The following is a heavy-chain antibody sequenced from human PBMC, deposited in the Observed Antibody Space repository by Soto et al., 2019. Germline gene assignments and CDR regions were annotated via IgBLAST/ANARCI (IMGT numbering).Heavy chain of an antibody. J-gene: IGHJ4*02. D-gene: IGHD5-18*01. CDR3: ARDLGYSYGYCY. CDR1: GYTFTSYA. V-gene: IGHV1-3*01. CDR2: INAGSGNT. Sequence: ASVKVSCKASGYTFTSYAMHWVRQAPGQRLEWMGWINAGSGNTKYSQKFQGRVTITRDTSASAAYMELSSLRSEDTAVYYCARDLGYSYGYCYWGQGTLVTVSS.